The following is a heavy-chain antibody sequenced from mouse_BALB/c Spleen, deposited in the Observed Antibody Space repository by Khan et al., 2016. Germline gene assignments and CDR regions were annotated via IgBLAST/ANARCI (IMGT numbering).Heavy chain of an antibody. J-gene: IGHJ4*01. Sequence: EVQLKQSGPDLVKPGASVKISCKASGYSFTGYYMYWVRQSHGKSLEWIGRINPNNGNTRYNQKLMGKAILTVDKSSTTAYMELRSLTSEDSAVYYCLRDAMDYWGQGTSVTVSS. CDR2: INPNNGNT. D-gene: IGHD1-1*01. V-gene: IGHV1-31*01. CDR3: LRDAMDY. CDR1: GYSFTGYY.